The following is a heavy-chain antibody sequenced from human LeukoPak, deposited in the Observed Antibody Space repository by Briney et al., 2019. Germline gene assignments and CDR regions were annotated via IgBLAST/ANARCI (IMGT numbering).Heavy chain of an antibody. CDR2: IYYTGKN. D-gene: IGHD1-1*01. CDR3: VRRDTGWNPFDY. CDR1: GGSINSHY. Sequence: PSETLSLTCAVSGGSINSHYWGWIRQPPGKGLQWIGDIYYTGKNNYNPSLKSRVTISLDTSKDHLSLNLTSVLAADTAIYYCVRRDTGWNPFDYWGQGILVTVSS. J-gene: IGHJ4*02. V-gene: IGHV4-59*08.